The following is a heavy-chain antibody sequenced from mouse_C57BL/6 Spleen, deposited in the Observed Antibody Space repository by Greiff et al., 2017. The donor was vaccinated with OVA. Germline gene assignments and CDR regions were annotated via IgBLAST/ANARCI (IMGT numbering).Heavy chain of an antibody. V-gene: IGHV5-4*01. CDR3: ARGTLFDY. CDR2: ISDGGSYT. Sequence: EVQGVESGGGLVKPGGSLKLSCAASGFTFSSYAMAWVRQTPEKRLEWVATISDGGSYTYYPDNVKGRFTISRDNAKNNLYLQMSHLKSEDTAMYYCARGTLFDYWGQGPTLTVSS. CDR1: GFTFSSYA. J-gene: IGHJ2*01.